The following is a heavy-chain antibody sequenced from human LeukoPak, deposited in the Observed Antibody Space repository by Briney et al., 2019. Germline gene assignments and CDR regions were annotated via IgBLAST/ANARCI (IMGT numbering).Heavy chain of an antibody. Sequence: GGSLRLSCAASGFTFSSDALSWVRQAPGKGLEWVSLISGSGGRTDYADSVKGRFTISRDNSKNTLYLQMNSLKAEDTAVYYCAKHVRTSVWFFDFWGQGTPVTVSS. J-gene: IGHJ4*02. V-gene: IGHV3-23*01. CDR3: AKHVRTSVWFFDF. D-gene: IGHD6-19*01. CDR1: GFTFSSDA. CDR2: ISGSGGRT.